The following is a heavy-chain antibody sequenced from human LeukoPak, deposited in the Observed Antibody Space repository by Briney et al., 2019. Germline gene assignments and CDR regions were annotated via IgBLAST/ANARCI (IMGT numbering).Heavy chain of an antibody. D-gene: IGHD3-22*01. V-gene: IGHV3-7*04. J-gene: IGHJ4*02. CDR1: GFTFSNYA. CDR2: IKQDGSEK. CDR3: ARDLRTYYPRHFDS. Sequence: GGSLRLSCAASGFTFSNYAMTWVRQAPGKGLEWVANIKQDGSEKYYVDSVKGRFTISRDNAKSSLYLQLNSLRAEDTAVYFCARDLRTYYPRHFDSWGQGTLVTVSS.